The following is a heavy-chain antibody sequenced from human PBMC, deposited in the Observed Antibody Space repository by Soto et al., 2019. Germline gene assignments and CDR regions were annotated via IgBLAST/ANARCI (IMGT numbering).Heavy chain of an antibody. V-gene: IGHV4-39*02. CDR1: GGSIRGSDDY. CDR3: AKTPTGYYDS. J-gene: IGHJ4*02. CDR2: VFYTGSA. D-gene: IGHD2-8*02. Sequence: QLHLQESGPGLVKPSETLSLTCSVSGGSIRGSDDYWGWIRQSPGKGLEYIGSVFYTGSAYYNPSFKSRVSIVADTSTNRFFLNLKSVTATDTGVYYCAKTPTGYYDSWGQGILVTVSS.